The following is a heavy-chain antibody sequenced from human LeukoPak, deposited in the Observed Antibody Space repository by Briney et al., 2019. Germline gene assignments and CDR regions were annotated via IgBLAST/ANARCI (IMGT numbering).Heavy chain of an antibody. CDR1: GFTFSSYA. D-gene: IGHD1-26*01. CDR2: ISLSGDDT. CDR3: AKGGGSGSYLLYFDY. V-gene: IGHV3-23*01. Sequence: GGSLRLSCAASGFTFSSYAMSWVRQAPGKGLEWVSGISLSGDDTYYADSVKGRFIISRDDSKNTLYLQMNSLRVEDTAVYYCAKGGGSGSYLLYFDYWGQGTLVTVSS. J-gene: IGHJ4*02.